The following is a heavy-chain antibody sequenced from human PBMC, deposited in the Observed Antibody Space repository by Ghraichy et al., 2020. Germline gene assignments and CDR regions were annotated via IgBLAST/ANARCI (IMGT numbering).Heavy chain of an antibody. CDR3: AKDGDIVRYGSGSYPDY. D-gene: IGHD3-10*01. J-gene: IGHJ4*02. CDR2: ISWNSGSI. Sequence: GGSLRLSCAASGFTFDDYAMHWVRQAPGKGLEWVSGISWNSGSIGYADSVKGRFTISRDNAKNSLYLQMNSLRAEDTALYYCAKDGDIVRYGSGSYPDYWGQGTLVTVSS. CDR1: GFTFDDYA. V-gene: IGHV3-9*01.